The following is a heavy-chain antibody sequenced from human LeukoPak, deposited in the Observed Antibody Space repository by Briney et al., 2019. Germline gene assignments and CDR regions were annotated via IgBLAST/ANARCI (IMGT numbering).Heavy chain of an antibody. J-gene: IGHJ5*02. CDR1: GFTFSSYW. V-gene: IGHV3-7*03. CDR3: ARDDSSLYNWFDP. Sequence: PGGSLRLSCAASGFTFSSYWMSWVRQAPGKGLEWVTNIKQDGSEKYYVDSVKGRFTISRDNAKNSLYLQMNSLRAEDTAVYYCARDDSSLYNWFDPWGQGTLVTVSS. D-gene: IGHD3-22*01. CDR2: IKQDGSEK.